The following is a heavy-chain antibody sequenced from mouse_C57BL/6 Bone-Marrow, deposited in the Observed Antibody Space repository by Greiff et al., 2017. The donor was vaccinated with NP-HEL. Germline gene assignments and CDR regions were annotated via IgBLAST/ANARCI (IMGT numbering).Heavy chain of an antibody. CDR1: GFNIKDDY. CDR2: IDPENGDT. Sequence: VQLQQSGAELVRPGASVKLSCTASGFNIKDDYMHWVKQRPEQGLEWIGWIDPENGDTEYASKFQGKATITADTSSNTAYLQLSSLTSEDTAVYYCILITTVVARAYWGQGTLVTVSA. CDR3: ILITTVVARAY. D-gene: IGHD1-1*01. J-gene: IGHJ3*01. V-gene: IGHV14-4*01.